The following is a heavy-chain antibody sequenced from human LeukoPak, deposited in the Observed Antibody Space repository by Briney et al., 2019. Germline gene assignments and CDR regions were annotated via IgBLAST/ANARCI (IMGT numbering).Heavy chain of an antibody. Sequence: PGGSMRPACAASGFTFSSYWMHWVRQAPGKGLVWVSRINSDGSSTSYADSVKGRFTTSRDNAKNTLYLQMNSLRAEDTAVYYCARDNYDILTGYRNWFDPWGQGTLVTVSS. CDR1: GFTFSSYW. V-gene: IGHV3-74*01. CDR2: INSDGSST. D-gene: IGHD3-9*01. CDR3: ARDNYDILTGYRNWFDP. J-gene: IGHJ5*02.